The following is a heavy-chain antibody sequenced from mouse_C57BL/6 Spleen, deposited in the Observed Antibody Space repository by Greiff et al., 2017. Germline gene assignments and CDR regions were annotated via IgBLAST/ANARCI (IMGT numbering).Heavy chain of an antibody. Sequence: EVQVVESGGGLVQPGGSLSLSCAASGFTFTDYYMSWVRQPPGKALEWLGFIRNKANGYTTEYSASVKGRFTISRDNSQSILYLQMNALRAEDSATYYCARSYDGYWDYWGQGTTLTVSS. CDR1: GFTFTDYY. D-gene: IGHD2-3*01. J-gene: IGHJ2*01. V-gene: IGHV7-3*01. CDR3: ARSYDGYWDY. CDR2: IRNKANGYTT.